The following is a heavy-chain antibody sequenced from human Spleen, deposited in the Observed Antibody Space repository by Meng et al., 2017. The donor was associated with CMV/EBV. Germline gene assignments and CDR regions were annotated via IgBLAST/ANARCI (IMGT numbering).Heavy chain of an antibody. Sequence: ASVKVSCKASGYTFTTYGISWVRQAPGEGLEWVGWITAHNGYTNYAQNLQDRVTMTTDTSTSTVYMELRSLRSDDTAVYYCASLFSPAEGSPFYYNQYGMDVWGQGTTVTVSS. J-gene: IGHJ6*02. D-gene: IGHD3-10*01. CDR3: ASLFSPAEGSPFYYNQYGMDV. CDR2: ITAHNGYT. CDR1: GYTFTTYG. V-gene: IGHV1-18*01.